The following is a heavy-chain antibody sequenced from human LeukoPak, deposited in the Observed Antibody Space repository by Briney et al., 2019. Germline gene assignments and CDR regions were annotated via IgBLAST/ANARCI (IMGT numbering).Heavy chain of an antibody. CDR2: ISTSSKII. CDR3: ARVGNSSSSLYHWFDP. CDR1: GFTFNSYS. V-gene: IGHV3-48*02. J-gene: IGHJ5*02. D-gene: IGHD6-13*01. Sequence: GGPLRLSCAASGFTFNSYSMNWVRQTPRKGLEWVSYISTSSKIIYYADSVKGRFTISRDNAKNSLYLQMNSLRDEDTAVYYCARVGNSSSSLYHWFDPWGQGTLVTVSS.